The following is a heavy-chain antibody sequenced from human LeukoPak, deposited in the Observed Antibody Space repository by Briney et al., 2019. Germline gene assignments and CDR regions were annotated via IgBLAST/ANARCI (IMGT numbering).Heavy chain of an antibody. CDR1: GFTFSSFG. CDR3: AGGPGVYYYGMDV. J-gene: IGHJ6*02. Sequence: GGSLRLSCAASGFTFSSFGLCWVRQAPGKGLEWVSAISGSGGSTYYADSVKGRFTISRDNSKNTLYLQMNSLRAEDTALYYCAGGPGVYYYGMDVWGQGTSVTVSS. CDR2: ISGSGGST. V-gene: IGHV3-23*01.